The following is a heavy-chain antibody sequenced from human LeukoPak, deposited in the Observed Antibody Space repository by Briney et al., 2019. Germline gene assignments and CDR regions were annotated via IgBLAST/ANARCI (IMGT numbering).Heavy chain of an antibody. D-gene: IGHD6-6*01. CDR1: SGSISSYY. J-gene: IGHJ4*02. CDR3: ARLRGVAARPIDY. CDR2: IYYSGSTNY. V-gene: IGHV4-59*12. Sequence: SETLSLTCTVSSGSISSYYWSWIRQPPGKGLEWIGYIYYSGSTNYNYNPSLKSRVTISVDTSKSQFSLKLSSVTAADTAVYYCARLRGVAARPIDYWGQGTLVTVSS.